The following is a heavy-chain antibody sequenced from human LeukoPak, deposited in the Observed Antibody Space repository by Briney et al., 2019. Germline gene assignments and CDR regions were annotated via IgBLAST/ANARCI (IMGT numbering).Heavy chain of an antibody. J-gene: IGHJ4*02. D-gene: IGHD6-6*01. CDR3: ARDGLMAARPGPNDY. V-gene: IGHV1-2*02. CDR2: INPNSGGT. Sequence: GASVKVSCKASGYTFTGYYMHWVRQAPGQGLEWMGWINPNSGGTIYAQKFQGRVTMTRDTSISTAYMELSRLRSDDTAVYYCARDGLMAARPGPNDYWGQGTLVTVSS. CDR1: GYTFTGYY.